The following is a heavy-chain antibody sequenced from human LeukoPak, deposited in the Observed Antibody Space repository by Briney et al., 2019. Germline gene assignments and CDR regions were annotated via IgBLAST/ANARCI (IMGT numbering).Heavy chain of an antibody. Sequence: GGSLRLSCAASGFTFSNYGMNWVRQAPGKGLEWVSFMSSSSSYIYYADSVKGRFTISRDNAKSSLYLQMTSLRAEDTAMYYCARLSSGWSMDYYYGMDVWGQGTTVTVSS. D-gene: IGHD6-19*01. CDR1: GFTFSNYG. J-gene: IGHJ6*02. V-gene: IGHV3-21*01. CDR3: ARLSSGWSMDYYYGMDV. CDR2: MSSSSSYI.